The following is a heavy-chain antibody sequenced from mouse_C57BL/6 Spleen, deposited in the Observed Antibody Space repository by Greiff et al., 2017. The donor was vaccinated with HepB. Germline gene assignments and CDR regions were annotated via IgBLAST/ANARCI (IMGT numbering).Heavy chain of an antibody. J-gene: IGHJ2*01. CDR3: ARGGYYDYDGYYFDY. CDR2: INPYNGGT. CDR1: GYTFNDYY. V-gene: IGHV1-19*01. D-gene: IGHD2-4*01. Sequence: EVQLQQSGPVLVKPGASVKMSCKASGYTFNDYYMNWVKQSHGKSLEWIGVINPYNGGTSYNQKFKGKATLTVDKSSSTAYMELNSLTSEDSAVYYCARGGYYDYDGYYFDYWGPGTTLTVSS.